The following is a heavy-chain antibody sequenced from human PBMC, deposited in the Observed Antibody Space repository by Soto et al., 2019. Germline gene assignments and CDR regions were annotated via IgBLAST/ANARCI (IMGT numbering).Heavy chain of an antibody. V-gene: IGHV1-3*01. CDR2: INAGNGNT. CDR1: GYTFANYA. J-gene: IGHJ6*03. CDR3: ARVTRPNYYYMDV. D-gene: IGHD6-6*01. Sequence: GASVKVSCKASGYTFANYAMHWVRQAPGQRPEWMGWINAGNGNTEYSQKFQGRVTITRDTSASTAYMELSSLRSEDTAVYYCARVTRPNYYYMDVWGKGTTVTVSS.